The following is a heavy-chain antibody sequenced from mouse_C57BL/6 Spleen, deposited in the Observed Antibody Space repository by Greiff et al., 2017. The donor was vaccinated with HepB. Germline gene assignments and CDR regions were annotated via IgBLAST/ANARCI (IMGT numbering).Heavy chain of an antibody. J-gene: IGHJ2*01. CDR2: IYPRSGNT. V-gene: IGHV1-81*01. D-gene: IGHD2-1*01. CDR3: ARGENYLGGY. CDR1: GYTFTSYG. Sequence: VKLMESGAELARPGASVKLSCKASGYTFTSYGISWVKQRTGQGLEWIGEIYPRSGNTYYNEKFKGKATLTADKSSSTAYMELRSLTSEDSAVYFCARGENYLGGYWGQGTTLTVSS.